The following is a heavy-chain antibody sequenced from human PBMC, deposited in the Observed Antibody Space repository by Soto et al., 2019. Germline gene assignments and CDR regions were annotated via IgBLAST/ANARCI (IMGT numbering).Heavy chain of an antibody. CDR1: GGSISSYY. CDR3: ARVGRDYGDSNYYCGMDV. Sequence: QVQLQESGPGLVKPSETLSLTCTVSGGSISSYYWSWIRQPPGKGLEWIGYIYYSGSTNYNPSLMSRFTSSLNTPNNSFSLKLSSVPAADTAVYYCARVGRDYGDSNYYCGMDVWGQGTTVIVSS. CDR2: IYYSGST. J-gene: IGHJ6*02. V-gene: IGHV4-59*01. D-gene: IGHD4-17*01.